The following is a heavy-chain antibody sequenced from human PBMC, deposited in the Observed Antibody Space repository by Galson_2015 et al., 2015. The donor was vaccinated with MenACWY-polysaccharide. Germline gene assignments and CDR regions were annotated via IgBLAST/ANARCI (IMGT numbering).Heavy chain of an antibody. J-gene: IGHJ4*02. CDR3: ARGYCSGGSCYFDY. CDR1: GYTFTDYY. V-gene: IGHV1-2*05. CDR2: INPNSGGT. D-gene: IGHD2-15*01. Sequence: SVKVSCKASGYTFTDYYMHWVRQAPGQGLEWMGRINPNSGGTNYAQKFQGRVTMTRDTSISTAYMELSRLRSDDTVVYYCARGYCSGGSCYFDYWGQGTLVTVSS.